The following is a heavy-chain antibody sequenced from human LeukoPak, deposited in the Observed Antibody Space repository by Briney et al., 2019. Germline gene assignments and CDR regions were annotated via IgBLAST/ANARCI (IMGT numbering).Heavy chain of an antibody. CDR1: GYRLTSYG. CDR2: ISTYNGNT. Sequence: ASVKVSCKASGYRLTSYGISWVRQAPGQGLEWMGWISTYNGNTNYAQEFQDRVTMTTDTSTSTAYMELRSLRSDDTAVYYCARYSVSYSSSWHYYFDHWGQGTLVTVSS. D-gene: IGHD6-13*01. V-gene: IGHV1-18*01. CDR3: ARYSVSYSSSWHYYFDH. J-gene: IGHJ4*02.